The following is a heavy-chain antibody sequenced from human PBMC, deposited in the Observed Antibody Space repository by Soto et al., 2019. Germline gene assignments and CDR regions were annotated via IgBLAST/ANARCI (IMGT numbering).Heavy chain of an antibody. J-gene: IGHJ3*02. D-gene: IGHD3-22*01. CDR2: ISGSGGST. CDR3: AKTFTMIVVVIPALDAFDI. Sequence: GGSLRLSCAASGFTFSSYAMSWVRQAPGKGLEWASAISGSGGSTYYADSVKGRFTISRDNSKNTLYLQMNSLRAEDTAVYYCAKTFTMIVVVIPALDAFDIWGQGIMVTVSS. V-gene: IGHV3-23*01. CDR1: GFTFSSYA.